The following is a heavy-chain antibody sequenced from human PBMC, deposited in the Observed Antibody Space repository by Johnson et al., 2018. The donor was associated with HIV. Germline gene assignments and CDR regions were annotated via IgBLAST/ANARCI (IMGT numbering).Heavy chain of an antibody. CDR1: GFTFDDYA. Sequence: VQLVESGGGLVQPGRSLKLSCAASGFTFDDYAMHWVRQATGKGLEWVSAIGTAGDTYYPGSVKGRFTISRENAKNSLYLQMNSLRADDTAVYYCAREGPSERAGFDIWGQGTMVTVSS. CDR3: AREGPSERAGFDI. CDR2: IGTAGDT. J-gene: IGHJ3*02. V-gene: IGHV3-13*01.